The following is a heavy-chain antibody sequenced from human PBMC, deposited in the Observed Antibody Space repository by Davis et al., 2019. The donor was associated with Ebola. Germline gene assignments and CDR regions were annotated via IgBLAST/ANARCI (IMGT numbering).Heavy chain of an antibody. V-gene: IGHV1-18*01. CDR3: AREGRDFWSDLHVPRHLPYYYYGMDV. D-gene: IGHD3-3*01. CDR2: ISAYNGNT. J-gene: IGHJ6*02. Sequence: AASVKVSCKASGYTFTSYGISWVRQAPGQGLEWMGWISAYNGNTNYAQKLQGRVTMTTDTSTSTAYMELRSLRSDDTAVYYCAREGRDFWSDLHVPRHLPYYYYGMDVWGQGTTVTVSS. CDR1: GYTFTSYG.